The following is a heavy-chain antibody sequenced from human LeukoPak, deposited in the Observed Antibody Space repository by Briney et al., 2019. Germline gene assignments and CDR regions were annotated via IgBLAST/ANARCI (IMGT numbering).Heavy chain of an antibody. CDR2: ISGSGDTT. Sequence: GGPLRLSCAASGFTFSSYALSWVRQAPGEGLEWVSAISGSGDTTYYADSVKGRFTISRDNSKNTLFLQMNTLRAEDTAVYYCAKGSSSWYPFDNWGQGTLVTVSS. CDR3: AKGSSSWYPFDN. J-gene: IGHJ4*02. V-gene: IGHV3-23*01. D-gene: IGHD6-13*01. CDR1: GFTFSSYA.